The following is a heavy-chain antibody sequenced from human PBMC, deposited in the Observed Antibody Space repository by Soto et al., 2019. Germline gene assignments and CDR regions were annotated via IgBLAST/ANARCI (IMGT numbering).Heavy chain of an antibody. Sequence: PSETLSLTCTVSGGSVSSGSYYWSWIRQPPGKGLEWIGYIYYSGSTNYNPSLKSRVTISVDTSKNQFSLKLSSVTAADTAVYYCARGFYDSSGYPGFDYWGQGTLVTVYS. CDR1: GGSVSSGSYY. V-gene: IGHV4-61*01. D-gene: IGHD3-22*01. CDR3: ARGFYDSSGYPGFDY. J-gene: IGHJ4*02. CDR2: IYYSGST.